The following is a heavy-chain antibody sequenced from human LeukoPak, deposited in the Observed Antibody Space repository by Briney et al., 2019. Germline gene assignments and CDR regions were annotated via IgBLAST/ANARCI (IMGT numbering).Heavy chain of an antibody. CDR3: VRKFATGD. V-gene: IGHV3-74*01. J-gene: IGHJ4*02. D-gene: IGHD1-14*01. CDR2: VKSDGTAT. Sequence: GGSLRLPCAASGFTFSSHLMHWVRQAQGTGLVWVSSVKSDGTATNYADSVKGRFTISRDNAKNTLYLQMNSLRVEDTAVYYCVRKFATGDWGQGTLVTVSS. CDR1: GFTFSSHL.